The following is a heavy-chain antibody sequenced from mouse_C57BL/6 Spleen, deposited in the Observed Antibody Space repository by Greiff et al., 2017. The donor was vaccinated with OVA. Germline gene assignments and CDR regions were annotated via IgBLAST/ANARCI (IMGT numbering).Heavy chain of an antibody. V-gene: IGHV1-7*01. CDR3: ARLDYGYDRWFAY. CDR2: INPSSGYT. J-gene: IGHJ3*01. D-gene: IGHD2-2*01. Sequence: VKLVESGAELAKPGASVKLSCKASGYTFTSYWMHWVKQRPGQGLEWIGYINPSSGYTKYNQKFKDKATLTADKSSSTAYMQLSSLTYEDSAVYYCARLDYGYDRWFAYWGQGTLVTVSA. CDR1: GYTFTSYW.